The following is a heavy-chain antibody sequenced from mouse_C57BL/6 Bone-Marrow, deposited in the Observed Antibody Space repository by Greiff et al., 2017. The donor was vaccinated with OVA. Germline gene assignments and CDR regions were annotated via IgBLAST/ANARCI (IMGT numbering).Heavy chain of an antibody. Sequence: QVQLQQPGAELVRPGSSVKLSCKASGYTFTSYWMHWVKQRPIQGLEWIGNIDPSYSDTHYNQKFKDKATLTVDKSSSTAYMQRSSLTSEDSAVYSCARSGDGYYLFAYWGQGTLVTVSA. D-gene: IGHD2-3*01. CDR3: ARSGDGYYLFAY. V-gene: IGHV1-52*01. J-gene: IGHJ3*01. CDR2: IDPSYSDT. CDR1: GYTFTSYW.